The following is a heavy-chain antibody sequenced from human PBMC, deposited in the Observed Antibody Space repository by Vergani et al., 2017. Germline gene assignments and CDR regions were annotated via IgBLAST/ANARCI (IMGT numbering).Heavy chain of an antibody. Sequence: QVQLVESGGGVVQPGRSLRLSCAASGFTFSSYGMHWVRQAPGKGLEWVAVIWYDGSHKYYADSVKARFTISRDNSKHTLYLQMNSLRAEDTAVYYCARGGLGDAFDIWGQGTMVTVSS. D-gene: IGHD3-16*01. V-gene: IGHV3-33*01. CDR3: ARGGLGDAFDI. CDR1: GFTFSSYG. J-gene: IGHJ3*02. CDR2: IWYDGSHK.